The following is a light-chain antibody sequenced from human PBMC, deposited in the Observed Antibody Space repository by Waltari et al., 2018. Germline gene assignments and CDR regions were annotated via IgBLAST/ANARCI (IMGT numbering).Light chain of an antibody. CDR3: MQGSHWPRT. CDR1: QSPGHSDGNTY. J-gene: IGKJ2*01. Sequence: DVVLTQSPLFLPVTLGQPASMSCRSSQSPGHSDGNTYLNWFHQRPGRSPRRLIYKIYRRESGVPDRFSGSGSGTDFTLKISRVEAEDVGVYYCMQGSHWPRTFGQGTKLEI. V-gene: IGKV2-30*02. CDR2: KIY.